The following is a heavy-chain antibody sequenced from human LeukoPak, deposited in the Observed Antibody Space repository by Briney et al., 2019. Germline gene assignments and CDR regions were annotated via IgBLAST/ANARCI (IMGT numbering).Heavy chain of an antibody. D-gene: IGHD5-18*01. V-gene: IGHV4-39*07. Sequence: SETLSLTCTVSGGSISSSPYYWGWIRQPPGKGLEWFGSIYYSGTTHYHPSLESRATISVDTSKNQFSLKLASVTAADTAIYYCAKGAGGFSYYNWFDPWGQGTLVTVSS. J-gene: IGHJ5*02. CDR2: IYYSGTT. CDR1: GGSISSSPYY. CDR3: AKGAGGFSYYNWFDP.